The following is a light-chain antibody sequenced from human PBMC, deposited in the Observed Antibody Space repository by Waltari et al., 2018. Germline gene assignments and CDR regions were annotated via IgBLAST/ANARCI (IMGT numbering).Light chain of an antibody. Sequence: QSALTQPASVSGSPGQSITISCTGTNSDVGSYNLVSWYQQHPGKAPKLMSYEGSKRPSGVSKRFSGSKSGNTASLTISGLQAEDEADYYCCSYAGSSTLVFGGGTKLTVL. CDR2: EGS. CDR3: CSYAGSSTLV. J-gene: IGLJ3*02. CDR1: NSDVGSYNL. V-gene: IGLV2-23*01.